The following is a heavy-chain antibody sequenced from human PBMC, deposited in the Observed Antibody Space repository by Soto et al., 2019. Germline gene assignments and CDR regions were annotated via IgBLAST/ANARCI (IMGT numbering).Heavy chain of an antibody. CDR2: INLGVGST. Sequence: ASVKVSCKASGYTFTSYFMHWVRQAPGQGLEWLGIINLGVGSTSYAQKLQGRVTLTRDTSTGTVYMQLSSLTSEDTAVYYCARDESGCSGSHYIDYFNYWGQGALVTVSS. CDR1: GYTFTSYF. D-gene: IGHD1-26*01. J-gene: IGHJ4*02. V-gene: IGHV1-46*04. CDR3: ARDESGCSGSHYIDYFNY.